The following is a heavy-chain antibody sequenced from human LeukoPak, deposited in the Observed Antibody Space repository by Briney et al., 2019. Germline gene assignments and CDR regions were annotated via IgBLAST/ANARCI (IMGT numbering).Heavy chain of an antibody. CDR2: ISSSSSTI. CDR1: GFTFSSYA. CDR3: ARDVRGYYGMDV. V-gene: IGHV3-48*01. J-gene: IGHJ6*02. Sequence: GGSLRLSCAASGFTFSSYAMSWVRQAPGKGLEWVSYISSSSSTIYYADSVKGRFTISRDNAKNSVYLQMNSLRAEDTAVYYCARDVRGYYGMDVWGQGTTVTVSS.